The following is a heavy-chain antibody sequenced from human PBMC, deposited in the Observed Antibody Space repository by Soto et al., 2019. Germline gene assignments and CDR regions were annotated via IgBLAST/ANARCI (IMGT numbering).Heavy chain of an antibody. CDR3: AKERWRWLQSHLADAFDI. V-gene: IGHV3-23*04. CDR1: GFTFSSYG. D-gene: IGHD5-12*01. Sequence: VQLVESGGGVVQPGRSLRLSCAASGFTFSSYGMHWVRQAPGKGLEWVSAISGSGGSTYYADSVKGRFTISRDNSKNTLYLQMNSLRAEDTAEYYCAKERWRWLQSHLADAFDICGQGTMVTVSS. CDR2: ISGSGGST. J-gene: IGHJ3*02.